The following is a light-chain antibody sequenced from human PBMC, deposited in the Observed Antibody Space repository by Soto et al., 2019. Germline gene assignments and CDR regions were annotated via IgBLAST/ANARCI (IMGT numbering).Light chain of an antibody. Sequence: EIVLTQSPGTLSLSPGERATLSCRASQSVSSSYFAWYQQKPGQAPRLLIFGASSRATGIPDRFSGSGSGTDFTLTISRLVPEDFVVYYCQHYGSSPYTFGQGTKLEIK. V-gene: IGKV3-20*01. CDR3: QHYGSSPYT. CDR2: GAS. J-gene: IGKJ2*01. CDR1: QSVSSSY.